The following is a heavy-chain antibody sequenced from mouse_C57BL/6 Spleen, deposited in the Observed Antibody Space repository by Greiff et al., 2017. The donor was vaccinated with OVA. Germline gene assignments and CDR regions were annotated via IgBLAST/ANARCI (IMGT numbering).Heavy chain of an antibody. CDR3: TGDTTVGDYAKDY. CDR1: GFTFSNYW. J-gene: IGHJ4*01. D-gene: IGHD1-1*01. V-gene: IGHV6-3*01. CDR2: IRLKSDNYAT. Sequence: EVKLVESGGGLVQPGGSMKLSCVASGFTFSNYWMNWVRQSPEKGLEWVAQIRLKSDNYATHYAESVKGRFTISRDDSKSSVYLQMNNLRAEDTGIDDCTGDTTVGDYAKDYWGQGTSVTVSS.